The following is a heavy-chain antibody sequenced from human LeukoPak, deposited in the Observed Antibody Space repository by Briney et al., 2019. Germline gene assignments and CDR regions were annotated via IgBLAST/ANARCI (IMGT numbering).Heavy chain of an antibody. CDR2: IYYSGST. Sequence: SETLSLTCAVYGGSFSGYYWSWIRQPPGRGLEWIGYIYYSGSTNYNPSLKSRVTISVDTSKNQFSLQLTSVTAADTAVYYCARVPRERLGYYYYYMDVWGRGTTVTVSS. CDR1: GGSFSGYY. V-gene: IGHV4-59*01. D-gene: IGHD6-25*01. CDR3: ARVPRERLGYYYYYMDV. J-gene: IGHJ6*03.